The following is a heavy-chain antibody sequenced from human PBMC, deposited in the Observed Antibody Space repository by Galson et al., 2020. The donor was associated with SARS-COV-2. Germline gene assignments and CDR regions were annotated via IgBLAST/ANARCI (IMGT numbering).Heavy chain of an antibody. J-gene: IGHJ4*02. Sequence: ASVKVSCKTSGFTFTNYGFNWVRQAPGQGLEWMGWISAYSGNTNYEQKIQDRVTMTTDTSTSTAYMELRSLGSDDTAVYFCARTESYTNYADYWGQGTLVTVSS. CDR3: ARTESYTNYADY. CDR1: GFTFTNYG. D-gene: IGHD4-4*01. CDR2: ISAYSGNT. V-gene: IGHV1-18*04.